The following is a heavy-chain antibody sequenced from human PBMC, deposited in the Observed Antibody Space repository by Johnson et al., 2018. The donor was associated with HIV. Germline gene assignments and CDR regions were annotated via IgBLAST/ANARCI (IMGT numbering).Heavy chain of an antibody. CDR2: ISYDGSNK. D-gene: IGHD1-14*01. CDR1: GFTFSNYG. Sequence: QVQLVESGGGVVQPGGSLRLSCAGSGFTFSNYGMHWVRQGPGKGLEWVAVISYDGSNKFYADSVKGRFTISRDNSKNTRYLQMNSLRHEDTAVYYSARDQGELRRTHAFDIWGQGTMVTVSS. V-gene: IGHV3-30*19. CDR3: ARDQGELRRTHAFDI. J-gene: IGHJ3*02.